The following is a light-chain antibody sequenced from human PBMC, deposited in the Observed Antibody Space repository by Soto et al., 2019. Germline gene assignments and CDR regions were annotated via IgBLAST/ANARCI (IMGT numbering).Light chain of an antibody. Sequence: EIVMTQSPATLSLSPGDRATLSCRASHSVDSRLAWYQQKPGQAPRLLIYDASTTATGLPARFSGSGSGTEFTLTISSLQSEDFAVSYCQHYTNWPLTFGGGTKVEIK. CDR3: QHYTNWPLT. J-gene: IGKJ4*01. V-gene: IGKV3-15*01. CDR2: DAS. CDR1: HSVDSR.